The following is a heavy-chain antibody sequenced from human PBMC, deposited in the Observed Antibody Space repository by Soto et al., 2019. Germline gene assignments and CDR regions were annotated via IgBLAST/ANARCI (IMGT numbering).Heavy chain of an antibody. V-gene: IGHV1-3*01. CDR1: GYTFTSYA. D-gene: IGHD3-22*01. Sequence: QVQLVQSGAEVKKPGASVKVSCKASGYTFTSYAMHWVRQAPGQRLEWMGWINAGNGNTKYSQKFQGRVTITRDTSASTAYMELSSLRSEDTAVYYCARVDYDSSGYYAPEYFQHGGQGTLVTVS. CDR2: INAGNGNT. CDR3: ARVDYDSSGYYAPEYFQH. J-gene: IGHJ1*01.